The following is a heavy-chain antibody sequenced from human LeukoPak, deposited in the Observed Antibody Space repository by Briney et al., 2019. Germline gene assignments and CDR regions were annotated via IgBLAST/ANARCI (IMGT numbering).Heavy chain of an antibody. J-gene: IGHJ4*02. Sequence: GGSLRLSCAASGFTFSSYAMSWVRQAPGKGLEWVSAFSGSGGGTYYADSVKGRFTISRDNSKNTLYLQMNSLRAEDTAVYYCAKDLYFHYYDSSGYYENLGYWGQGTLVTVSS. CDR1: GFTFSSYA. D-gene: IGHD3-22*01. V-gene: IGHV3-23*01. CDR3: AKDLYFHYYDSSGYYENLGY. CDR2: FSGSGGGT.